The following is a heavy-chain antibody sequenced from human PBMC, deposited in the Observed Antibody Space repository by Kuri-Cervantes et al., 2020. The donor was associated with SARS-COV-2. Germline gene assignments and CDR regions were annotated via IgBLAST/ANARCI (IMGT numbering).Heavy chain of an antibody. Sequence: GESLKISCAASGFTFSSYSMNWVRQAPGKGLEWVSSISSSSSYIYYADSVKGRFTISRDNSKNTLYLQMNSLRAEDTAVYYCANKDGSYYVGAPDYWGQGTLVTVSS. CDR3: ANKDGSYYVGAPDY. CDR1: GFTFSSYS. V-gene: IGHV3-21*04. J-gene: IGHJ4*02. CDR2: ISSSSSYI. D-gene: IGHD1-26*01.